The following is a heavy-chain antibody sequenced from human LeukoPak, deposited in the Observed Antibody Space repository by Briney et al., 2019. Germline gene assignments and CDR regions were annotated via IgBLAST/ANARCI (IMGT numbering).Heavy chain of an antibody. J-gene: IGHJ5*02. Sequence: PSETLSLTCTVSGGSISSYYWSWIRQPPGKGLEWIGYIYYSGSTNYNPSLKSRVTISVDTSKNQFSLKLSSVTAADTAVYYCARHRSSGWYDWFDPWGQGTLVTVSS. CDR2: IYYSGST. CDR1: GGSISSYY. V-gene: IGHV4-59*08. D-gene: IGHD6-19*01. CDR3: ARHRSSGWYDWFDP.